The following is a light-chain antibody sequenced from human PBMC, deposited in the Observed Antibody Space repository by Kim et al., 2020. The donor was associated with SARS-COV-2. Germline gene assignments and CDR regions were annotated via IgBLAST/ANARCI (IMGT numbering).Light chain of an antibody. J-gene: IGKJ2*01. CDR3: QQYNNWPGYT. Sequence: VSPGERATLSCRASQSVSSNLAWYQQKPGQAPRLLIYGAYTRATGIPARFSGSGSGTEFTLTISSLQSEDFAVYYCQQYNNWPGYTFGQGTKLEI. CDR2: GAY. CDR1: QSVSSN. V-gene: IGKV3-15*01.